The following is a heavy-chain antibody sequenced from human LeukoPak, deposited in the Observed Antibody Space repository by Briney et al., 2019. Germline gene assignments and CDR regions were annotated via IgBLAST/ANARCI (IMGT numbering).Heavy chain of an antibody. CDR2: IYYTGST. D-gene: IGHD1-26*01. J-gene: IGHJ4*02. V-gene: IGHV4-59*12. CDR1: GGSINNYY. CDR3: ARGVVGASFDY. Sequence: SETLSLTCTVSGGSINNYYWSWVRQPPGAGLEWLAYIYYTGSTNYNPSLKSRVTMSVDTSKNQFSLKLSSVTAADTAVYYCARGVVGASFDYWGQGTLVTVSS.